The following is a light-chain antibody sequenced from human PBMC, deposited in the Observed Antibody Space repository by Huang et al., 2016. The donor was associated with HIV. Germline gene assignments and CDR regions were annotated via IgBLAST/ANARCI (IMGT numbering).Light chain of an antibody. CDR3: QQYNNWPRT. J-gene: IGKJ2*01. CDR1: QSVSSN. V-gene: IGKV3-15*01. CDR2: GAS. Sequence: EIVMTQSPATLSVSPGERATLSCRASQSVSSNLAWYQQKPGQAPRLLIYGASTRATGIPARFSGSGSWTEFTLIISSLQSEDFAVYYCQQYNNWPRTFGQGTKLEIK.